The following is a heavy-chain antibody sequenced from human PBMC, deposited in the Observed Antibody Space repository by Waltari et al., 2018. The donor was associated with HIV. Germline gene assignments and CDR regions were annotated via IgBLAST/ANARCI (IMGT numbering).Heavy chain of an antibody. Sequence: EVRLVESGGGLVQPGGSLRLSCAASGSGFSVSNNYMSWVRQAPGKGLEWVSFSYGGGNTYYADSVKGRFTLSRDNSKNTVDLQMNSLRAEDTAVYYCARDRAYYDGTAYYAFDSWGQGTLVTVSS. CDR1: GSGFSVSNNY. J-gene: IGHJ4*02. CDR2: SYGGGNT. D-gene: IGHD3-22*01. V-gene: IGHV3-66*01. CDR3: ARDRAYYDGTAYYAFDS.